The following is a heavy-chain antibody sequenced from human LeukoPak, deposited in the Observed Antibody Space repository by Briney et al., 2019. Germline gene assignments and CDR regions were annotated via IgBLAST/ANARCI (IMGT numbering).Heavy chain of an antibody. CDR1: GGTFSSYA. J-gene: IGHJ4*02. D-gene: IGHD6-13*01. V-gene: IGHV1-69*01. Sequence: SVKVSCKASGGTFSSYAISWARQAPGQGLEWMGGIIPIFGTANYAQKFQGRVTITADESTSTAYMELSSLRSEDTAVYYCARVGGGGWYSSSWYPYYFDYWGQGTLVTVSS. CDR3: ARVGGGGWYSSSWYPYYFDY. CDR2: IIPIFGTA.